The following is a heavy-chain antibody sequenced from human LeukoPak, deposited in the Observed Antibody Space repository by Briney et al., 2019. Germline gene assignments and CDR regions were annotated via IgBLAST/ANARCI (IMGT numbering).Heavy chain of an antibody. D-gene: IGHD5-24*01. Sequence: PSETLSLTCTVSGGSISSGSYYWSWIRQLAGKGLEWIARIYTSGRTNYNPSLKSRVTISVDTSQNQFSLKLSSVTAADTAVYYCAREGEMATIDYWGQGTLVTVSS. J-gene: IGHJ4*02. CDR3: AREGEMATIDY. CDR2: IYTSGRT. V-gene: IGHV4-61*02. CDR1: GGSISSGSYY.